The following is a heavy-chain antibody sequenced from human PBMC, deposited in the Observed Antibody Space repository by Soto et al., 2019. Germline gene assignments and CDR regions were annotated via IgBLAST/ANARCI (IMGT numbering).Heavy chain of an antibody. CDR3: ARRHSSSSAGKERRVYYYIDV. CDR1: GYSFTSYW. D-gene: IGHD6-6*01. V-gene: IGHV5-51*01. Sequence: GESLKISCKGSGYSFTSYWIGWVRQMPGKGLEWMGIIYPGDSDTRYSPSFQGQVTISADKSISTAYLQWSSLKASDTAMYYCARRHSSSSAGKERRVYYYIDVWGKGTTVTVSS. CDR2: IYPGDSDT. J-gene: IGHJ6*03.